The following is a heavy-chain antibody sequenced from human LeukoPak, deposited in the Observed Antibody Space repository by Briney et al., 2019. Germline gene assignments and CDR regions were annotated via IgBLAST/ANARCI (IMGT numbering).Heavy chain of an antibody. J-gene: IGHJ3*02. D-gene: IGHD3-22*01. Sequence: GASVKVSCKASGGTFRSYAISWVRQAPGQGLEWMGGIIPIFGTANYAQKFQGRVTITADESTSTAYMELSSLRSEDTAVYYCAGDSSGWDAFDIWGQGTMVTVSS. V-gene: IGHV1-69*13. CDR1: GGTFRSYA. CDR2: IIPIFGTA. CDR3: AGDSSGWDAFDI.